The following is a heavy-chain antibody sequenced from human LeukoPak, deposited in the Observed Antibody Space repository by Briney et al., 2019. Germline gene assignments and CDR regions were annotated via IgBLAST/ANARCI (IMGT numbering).Heavy chain of an antibody. D-gene: IGHD5-18*01. CDR3: ARQPSATAAFDI. Sequence: MPSETLSLTCVVSGGSISNYYWSWIRQPPGKGLEWIAYIHSNGNTNYNPSFKSRVTVSVDTSKNQLSLRLTSTPAADTAIYYCARQPSATAAFDIWGQGTMVIVSS. J-gene: IGHJ3*02. CDR1: GGSISNYY. V-gene: IGHV4-59*08. CDR2: IHSNGNT.